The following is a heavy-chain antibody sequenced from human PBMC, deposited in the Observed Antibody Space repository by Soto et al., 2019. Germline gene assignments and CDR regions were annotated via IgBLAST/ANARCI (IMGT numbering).Heavy chain of an antibody. CDR3: ASSFYSSGWWVGYGMDV. Sequence: ESGGGVVQPGRSLRLSCAASGFTFSSYGMHWVRQAPGKGLEWVAVIWYDGSNKYYADSVKGRFTISRDNSKNTLYLQMNSLRAEDTAVYYCASSFYSSGWWVGYGMDVWGQGTTVTVSS. CDR1: GFTFSSYG. V-gene: IGHV3-33*01. D-gene: IGHD6-19*01. J-gene: IGHJ6*02. CDR2: IWYDGSNK.